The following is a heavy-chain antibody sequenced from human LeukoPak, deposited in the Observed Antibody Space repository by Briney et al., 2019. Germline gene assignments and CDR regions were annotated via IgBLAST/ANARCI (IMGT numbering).Heavy chain of an antibody. V-gene: IGHV1-46*01. J-gene: IGHJ4*02. Sequence: GASVKVSCTASGYTFTSYYLHWVRQAPGQGLEWMGIINPSAGSTSYAQKFQGRVTLTRDMPTSTLYMEVSSLRSEDSSVYYCARDLRFGGLSFLPFDYWGQGTLVTVSS. D-gene: IGHD3-10*01. CDR2: INPSAGST. CDR1: GYTFTSYY. CDR3: ARDLRFGGLSFLPFDY.